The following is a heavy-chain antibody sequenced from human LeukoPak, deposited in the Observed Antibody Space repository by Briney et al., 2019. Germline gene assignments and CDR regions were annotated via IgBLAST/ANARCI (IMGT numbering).Heavy chain of an antibody. CDR3: ARGDSVVVPAAERYFDY. D-gene: IGHD2-2*01. V-gene: IGHV4-34*01. Sequence: MASETLSLTCAVYGGSFSGYYWSWIRQPPGKGLEWIGEINHSGSTNYNPSLKSRVTISVDTSKNQFSLKLSSVTAADTAVYYCARGDSVVVPAAERYFDYWGQGTLVTVSS. CDR1: GGSFSGYY. J-gene: IGHJ4*02. CDR2: INHSGST.